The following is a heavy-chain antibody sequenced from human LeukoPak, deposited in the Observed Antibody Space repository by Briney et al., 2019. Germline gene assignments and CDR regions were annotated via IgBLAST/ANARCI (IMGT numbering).Heavy chain of an antibody. CDR2: ISAYNGNT. CDR1: GYTFTSYG. J-gene: IGHJ6*02. CDR3: ARPPSRLYGGHGMDV. Sequence: ASVKVSCKASGYTFTSYGISWVRQAPGQGLEWMGWISAYNGNTNYAQKLQGRVTMTTDTSTSTAYMELSSLRSEDTAVYYCARPPSRLYGGHGMDVWGQGTTVTVSS. D-gene: IGHD4-23*01. V-gene: IGHV1-18*01.